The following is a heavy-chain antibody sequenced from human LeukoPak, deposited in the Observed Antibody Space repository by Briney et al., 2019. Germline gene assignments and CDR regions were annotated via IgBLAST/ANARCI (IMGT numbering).Heavy chain of an antibody. Sequence: GGSLRLSYAPSGFTLSSYAMSWVRQAPGKGLEWVSLIYSGGNTFYPDSVRGRFTISRDDSKNTLSLQMNSLRAEDTAVYYCARAVTTGYFDLWGRGTLVTVSS. CDR2: IYSGGNT. CDR1: GFTLSSYA. D-gene: IGHD4-11*01. CDR3: ARAVTTGYFDL. V-gene: IGHV3-66*01. J-gene: IGHJ2*01.